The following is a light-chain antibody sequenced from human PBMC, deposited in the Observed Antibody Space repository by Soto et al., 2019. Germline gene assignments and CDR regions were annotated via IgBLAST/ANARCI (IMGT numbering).Light chain of an antibody. CDR3: MQATQSPWP. Sequence: DIVMTQTPLSSPVTLGQAASISCRSSQSLVHNDGNTYLSWFQQRPGQPPRLLIYKGSDRVSGVPDRVSGSGAGTDFTLTIRRVEAEDVGVYYCMQATQSPWPFGQGTKVEI. V-gene: IGKV2-24*01. J-gene: IGKJ1*01. CDR1: QSLVHNDGNTY. CDR2: KGS.